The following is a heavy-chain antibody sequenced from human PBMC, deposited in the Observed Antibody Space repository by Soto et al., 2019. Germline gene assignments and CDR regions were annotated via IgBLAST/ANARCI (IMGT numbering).Heavy chain of an antibody. CDR3: ARDPFDYDSDIVPPPSRGFDY. CDR2: IKQGGGET. J-gene: IGHJ4*02. Sequence: PGGSLRRSCLASGFTFGNFWMLWVRQAPGQGLEWVADIKQGGGETNDVESVKGRFTISRDNARSSLYLQVNNLRDEDTAVYYCARDPFDYDSDIVPPPSRGFDYWGQGT. D-gene: IGHD3-22*01. CDR1: GFTFGNFW. V-gene: IGHV3-7*01.